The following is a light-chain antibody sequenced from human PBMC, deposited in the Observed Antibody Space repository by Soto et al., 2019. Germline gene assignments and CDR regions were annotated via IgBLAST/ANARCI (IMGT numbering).Light chain of an antibody. CDR1: SSNIGSGRN. Sequence: QSVLTQPPSASGTPGQRVTISCSGGSSNIGSGRNVNWYQQLPATAPKLLIYNYNQRPSGVPDRFSGSKSGTSASLAISGLQSEDEADYYCSSWDDSLNGYVFGTGTKVTVL. V-gene: IGLV1-44*01. CDR3: SSWDDSLNGYV. J-gene: IGLJ1*01. CDR2: NYN.